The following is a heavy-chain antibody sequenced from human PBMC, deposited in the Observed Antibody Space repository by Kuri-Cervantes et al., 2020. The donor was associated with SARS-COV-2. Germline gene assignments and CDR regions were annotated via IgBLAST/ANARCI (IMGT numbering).Heavy chain of an antibody. CDR1: GYTFTSYD. Sequence: ASVKVSCKASGYTFTSYDINWVRQATGQGLEWMGWMNPNSGNTGYAQKFQGRVTMTRNTSISTAYMELSSLRSEDTAVYYCARLGDSNGYFDYYYYYMDVWGKGTTVTVSS. D-gene: IGHD3-22*01. CDR2: MNPNSGNT. CDR3: ARLGDSNGYFDYYYYYMDV. V-gene: IGHV1-8*02. J-gene: IGHJ6*03.